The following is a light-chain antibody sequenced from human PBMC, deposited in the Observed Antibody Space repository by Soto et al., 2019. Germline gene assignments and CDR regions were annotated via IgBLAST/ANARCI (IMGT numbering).Light chain of an antibody. V-gene: IGKV1-39*01. CDR1: QSISSY. CDR3: QQSYTTPLT. Sequence: DIQMTQSPSSLSASVGDRVTITCRASQSISSYLNWYQQKPGKAPNLLIYAASTLQSGVPSRFSGSGSGTDFTVTIRSLQPEDFATYYCQQSYTTPLTFGGGTKVEIK. J-gene: IGKJ4*01. CDR2: AAS.